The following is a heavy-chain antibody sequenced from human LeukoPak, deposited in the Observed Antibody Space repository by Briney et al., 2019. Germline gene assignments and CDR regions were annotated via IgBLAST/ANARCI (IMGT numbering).Heavy chain of an antibody. J-gene: IGHJ4*02. CDR1: GFTFSSYA. V-gene: IGHV3-30*04. D-gene: IGHD4-17*01. CDR3: ARVFDDYGDYGGIDY. Sequence: GGSLRLSCAASGFTFSSYAMHWVRQAPGKGLEWVAVISYDGSNKYYADSVKGRFTISRDNSKNTLYLQMNSLRAEDTAVYYCARVFDDYGDYGGIDYWGQGTLVTVSS. CDR2: ISYDGSNK.